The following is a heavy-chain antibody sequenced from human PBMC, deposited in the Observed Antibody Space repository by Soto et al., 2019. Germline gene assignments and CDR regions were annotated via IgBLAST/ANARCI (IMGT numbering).Heavy chain of an antibody. Sequence: SETLSLTCTVSGGSISSYYWSWIRQPPGKGLEWIGYIYYSGSTNYNPSLKSRVTISVDTSKNQFSLKLSSVTAADTAVYYCARRRLPGYSGYDRLNNYYYYYYMDVWGKGTTVTVSS. CDR1: GGSISSYY. CDR3: ARRRLPGYSGYDRLNNYYYYYYMDV. J-gene: IGHJ6*03. D-gene: IGHD5-12*01. V-gene: IGHV4-59*08. CDR2: IYYSGST.